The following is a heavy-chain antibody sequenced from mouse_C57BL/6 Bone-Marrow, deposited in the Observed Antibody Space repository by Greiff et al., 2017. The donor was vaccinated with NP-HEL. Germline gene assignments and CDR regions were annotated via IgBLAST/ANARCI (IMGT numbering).Heavy chain of an antibody. CDR3: ARSIYYDYADGPFYGMDY. V-gene: IGHV7-3*01. CDR2: IRNKANGSTI. CDR1: GFTFTDYY. D-gene: IGHD2-4*01. J-gene: IGHJ4*01. Sequence: EVQRVESGGGLVQPGGSLSLSCAASGFTFTDYYMSWVRQPPGKALEWVGFIRNKANGSTIEYSASVKGRLTISRATFQSILYLQMNARRAEDSATYYCARSIYYDYADGPFYGMDYWGQGTAVTVSS.